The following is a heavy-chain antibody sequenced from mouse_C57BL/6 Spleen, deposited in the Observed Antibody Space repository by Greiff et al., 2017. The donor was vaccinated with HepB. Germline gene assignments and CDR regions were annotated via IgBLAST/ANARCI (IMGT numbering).Heavy chain of an antibody. J-gene: IGHJ3*01. V-gene: IGHV1-39*01. CDR1: GYSFTDYN. CDR2: INPNYGTT. Sequence: HLVESGPELVKPGASVKISCKASGYSFTDYNMNWVKQSNGKSLEWIGVINPNYGTTSYNQKFKGKATLTVDQSSSTAYMQLNSLTSEDSAVYYCATAHYGSKAWFAYWGQGTLVTVSA. CDR3: ATAHYGSKAWFAY. D-gene: IGHD1-1*01.